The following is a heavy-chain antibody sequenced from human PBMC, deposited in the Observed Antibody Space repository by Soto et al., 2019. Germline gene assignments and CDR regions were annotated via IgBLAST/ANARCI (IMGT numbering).Heavy chain of an antibody. D-gene: IGHD3-22*01. CDR2: IYYSGST. J-gene: IGHJ4*02. V-gene: IGHV4-30-4*01. CDR1: GGSISSGDYY. Sequence: SETLSLTCTVSGGSISSGDYYWSWIRQPPGKGLEWIGYIYYSGSTYYNPSLKSRVTISVDTSKNQFSLKLSSVTAADTAVYYCARGRENYYDSSGPNEYWVFDYWGQGTLVTVSS. CDR3: ARGRENYYDSSGPNEYWVFDY.